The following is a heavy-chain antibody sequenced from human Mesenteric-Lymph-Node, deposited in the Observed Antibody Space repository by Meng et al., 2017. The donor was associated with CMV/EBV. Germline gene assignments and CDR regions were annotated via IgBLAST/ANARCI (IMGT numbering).Heavy chain of an antibody. Sequence: GGSLRLSCAASGFTFSSYTMNWVRQAPGKGLEWVSSISRNSSYIYYADSMKGRFTSSRDNAKHSLYLQMNSLRVEDTAVYYCAKFSGTHYNDAMDVWGQGTTVTVSS. CDR2: ISRNSSYI. CDR3: AKFSGTHYNDAMDV. D-gene: IGHD1-26*01. V-gene: IGHV3-21*01. CDR1: GFTFSSYT. J-gene: IGHJ6*02.